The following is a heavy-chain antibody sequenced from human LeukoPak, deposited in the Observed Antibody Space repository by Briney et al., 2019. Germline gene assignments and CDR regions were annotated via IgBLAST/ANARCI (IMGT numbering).Heavy chain of an antibody. J-gene: IGHJ4*02. D-gene: IGHD6-19*01. V-gene: IGHV3-23*01. CDR3: AKDMEWGSSGWFDY. CDR2: ISGSGGST. CDR1: GFTFSSYA. Sequence: PGGSLRPSCAASGFTFSSYAMSWVRQAPGKGLEWVSAISGSGGSTYYADSVKGRFTISRDNSKNTLYLQMNSLRAEDTAVYYCAKDMEWGSSGWFDYWGQGTLVTVSS.